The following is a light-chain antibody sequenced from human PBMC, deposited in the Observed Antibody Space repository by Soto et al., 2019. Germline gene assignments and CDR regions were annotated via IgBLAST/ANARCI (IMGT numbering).Light chain of an antibody. J-gene: IGKJ1*01. CDR1: QSVSSY. Sequence: EIVLTQSPATLSLSPGERATLSCRASQSVSSYLACYQQKPGQAPRLLIYDASNRATGIPARFSGSGSGTDFTLTISSLEPEDFAVYYCQQYGSLPRTFSQGTKVDIK. CDR3: QQYGSLPRT. V-gene: IGKV3-11*01. CDR2: DAS.